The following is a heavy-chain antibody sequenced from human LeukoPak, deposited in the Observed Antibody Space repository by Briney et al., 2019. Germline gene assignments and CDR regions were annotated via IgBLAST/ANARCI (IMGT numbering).Heavy chain of an antibody. V-gene: IGHV3-23*01. CDR2: ISGSGGST. CDR3: AKGGSYYHFDY. CDR1: GFTFSTYA. Sequence: QPGGSLRLSCAASGFTFSTYAMSWVRQAPGKGLEWVSTISGSGGSTYYAGSVKGRFTISRDNSKNTLYLQMNSLRAEDTAVYSCAKGGSYYHFDYWGQGTLVTVSS. J-gene: IGHJ4*02. D-gene: IGHD1-26*01.